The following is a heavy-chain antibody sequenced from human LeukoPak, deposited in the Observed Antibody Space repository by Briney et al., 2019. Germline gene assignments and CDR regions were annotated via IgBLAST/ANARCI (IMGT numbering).Heavy chain of an antibody. CDR1: GGSISSSPYY. D-gene: IGHD3-22*01. Sequence: SETLSLTCTVSGGSISSSPYYWGWIRQPPGKGLEWIGSISYSGNTYYNPSLKSRVTIPVDTSKSQFSLTLSSVTAADTAVYYCARHKGVSSPFDYWGQGTLVTVSS. V-gene: IGHV4-39*01. CDR2: ISYSGNT. CDR3: ARHKGVSSPFDY. J-gene: IGHJ4*02.